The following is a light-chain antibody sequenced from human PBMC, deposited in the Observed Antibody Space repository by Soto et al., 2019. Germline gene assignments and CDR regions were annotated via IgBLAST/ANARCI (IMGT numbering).Light chain of an antibody. CDR3: QQYGSPGT. Sequence: IVLTQSPGTLSLSPGERATLSCRASQSVSNNYLAWYQQKPGQAPRLLIYGASNRATGTPDRFSSSGSGTDFTLTISRLQPDDFAVYYRQQYGSPGTFGPGTKVDIK. V-gene: IGKV3-20*01. J-gene: IGKJ1*01. CDR2: GAS. CDR1: QSVSNNY.